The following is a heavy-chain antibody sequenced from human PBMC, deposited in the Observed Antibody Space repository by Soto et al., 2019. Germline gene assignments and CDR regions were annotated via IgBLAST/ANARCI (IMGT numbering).Heavy chain of an antibody. CDR1: GGSIYTDDW. Sequence: SETLSLTCAVSGGSIYTDDWWTWVRQTPGKGLEWIGEIHQIGSTNYNPSLRSRVTISVDTSKNQFSLKLSSVTAADTAVYYFARDLYYYDSSGYGVRAFDIWGQGTMVTVSS. CDR3: ARDLYYYDSSGYGVRAFDI. CDR2: IHQIGST. J-gene: IGHJ3*02. V-gene: IGHV4-4*02. D-gene: IGHD3-22*01.